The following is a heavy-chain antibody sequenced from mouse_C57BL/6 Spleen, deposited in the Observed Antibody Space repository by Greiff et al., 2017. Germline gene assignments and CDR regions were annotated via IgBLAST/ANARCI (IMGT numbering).Heavy chain of an antibody. CDR3: ARDPDYYGSSYHYYYAMDY. J-gene: IGHJ4*01. CDR1: GYSITSGYY. V-gene: IGHV3-6*01. D-gene: IGHD1-1*01. Sequence: EVKLMESGPGLVKPSQSLSLTCSVTGYSITSGYYWNWIRQFPGNKLEWMGYISYDGSNNYNPSLKNRISITRDTSKNQFFLKLNSVTTEDTATYYCARDPDYYGSSYHYYYAMDYWGQGTSVTVSS. CDR2: ISYDGSN.